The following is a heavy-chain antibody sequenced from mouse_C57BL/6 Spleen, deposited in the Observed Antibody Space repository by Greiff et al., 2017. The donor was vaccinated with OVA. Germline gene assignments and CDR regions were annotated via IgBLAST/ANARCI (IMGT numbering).Heavy chain of an antibody. D-gene: IGHD2-4*01. Sequence: VQLQQSGPELVKPGASVKIPCKASGYTFTDYNMDWVKQSHGKSLEWIGDINPNNGGTIYNQKFKGKATLTVDKSSSTAYMELRSLTSEDTAVYYCARARGYDYDWFAYWGQGTLVTVSA. J-gene: IGHJ3*01. CDR3: ARARGYDYDWFAY. CDR2: INPNNGGT. CDR1: GYTFTDYN. V-gene: IGHV1-18*01.